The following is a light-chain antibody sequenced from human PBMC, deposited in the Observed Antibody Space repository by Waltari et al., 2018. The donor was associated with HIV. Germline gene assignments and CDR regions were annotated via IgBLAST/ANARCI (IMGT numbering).Light chain of an antibody. Sequence: SYVLTQPPSVSVAPGQTARITCGGNKIGSKSVNWYQQKTGQAPVLVVYDDSDRPAGLPERFSGSNSGNTATLTISRVEAGDEADYYCQVWDSSSDHVVFGGGTKLTVL. CDR3: QVWDSSSDHVV. CDR1: KIGSKS. CDR2: DDS. J-gene: IGLJ2*01. V-gene: IGLV3-21*02.